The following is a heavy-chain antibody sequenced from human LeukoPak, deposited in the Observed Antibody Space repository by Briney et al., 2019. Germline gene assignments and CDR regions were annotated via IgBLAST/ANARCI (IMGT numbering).Heavy chain of an antibody. CDR2: IYYSGST. CDR3: ARAGIAAGRWFDP. Sequence: SETLSLTCTVSGGSIGSSSYYWGWIRQPPGKGLEWIGSIYYSGSTYYNPSLKSRVTISVDTSKNQFSLKLSSVTAADTAVYYCARAGIAAGRWFDPWGQGTLVTVSS. CDR1: GGSIGSSSYY. V-gene: IGHV4-39*07. J-gene: IGHJ5*02. D-gene: IGHD6-13*01.